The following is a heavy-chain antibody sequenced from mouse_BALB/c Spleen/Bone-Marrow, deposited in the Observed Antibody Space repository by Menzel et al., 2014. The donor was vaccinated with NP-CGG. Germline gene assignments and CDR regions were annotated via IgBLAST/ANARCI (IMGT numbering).Heavy chain of an antibody. J-gene: IGHJ4*01. V-gene: IGHV1S81*02. CDR3: AREGNYYGSIAMDY. D-gene: IGHD1-1*01. Sequence: QVQLQQSGAELVKPGASVKLPCKASGYTFXSYWMHWVKQRPGQGLEWIGEINPSNGRTNYNEKFKSKATLTVDKSSSTAYMQLSSLTSEDSAVYYCAREGNYYGSIAMDYWGQGTSVTVSS. CDR2: INPSNGRT. CDR1: GYTFXSYW.